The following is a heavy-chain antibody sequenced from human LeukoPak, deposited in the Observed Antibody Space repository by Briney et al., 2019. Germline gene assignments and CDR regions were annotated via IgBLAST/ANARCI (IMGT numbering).Heavy chain of an antibody. CDR2: IFKSGST. D-gene: IGHD6-6*01. J-gene: IGHJ6*03. CDR3: AREDLYSSSSGLYYYYYMGV. V-gene: IGHV4-39*07. CDR1: GGSITSSKYY. Sequence: SETLSLTCTVSGGSITSSKYYWGWIRQPPGKGLEWIGTIFKSGSTHYNPSLKSRVTISVDTSKNQFSLNLSSVTAADTAVYYCAREDLYSSSSGLYYYYYMGVWGKGTTVTVSS.